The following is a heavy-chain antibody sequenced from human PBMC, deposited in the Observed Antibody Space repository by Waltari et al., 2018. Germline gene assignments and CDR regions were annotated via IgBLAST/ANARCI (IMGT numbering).Heavy chain of an antibody. CDR2: IYHSGSI. Sequence: QVQLQESGPGLVKPSGTLSLTCAVSGGSISSSNWWSWVRQPPGKGLEWIGEIYHSGSIGYADSVKGRFTISRDNAKNSLYLQMNSLRAEDTALYYCASGGGRSSSWYVFDYWGQGTLVTVSS. CDR3: ASGGGRSSSWYVFDY. V-gene: IGHV4-4*02. J-gene: IGHJ4*02. D-gene: IGHD6-13*01. CDR1: GGSISSSNW.